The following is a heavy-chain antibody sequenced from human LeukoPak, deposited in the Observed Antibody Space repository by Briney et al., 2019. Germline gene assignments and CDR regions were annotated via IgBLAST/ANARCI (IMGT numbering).Heavy chain of an antibody. CDR3: ARHGDGSGGSCYKQRYAFGI. CDR2: IYTSGST. D-gene: IGHD2-15*01. V-gene: IGHV4-4*07. Sequence: SETLSLTCTVSGGSISSYYWRWLRDPAEKGREWVGRIYTSGSTNYNPPLKSRVTMSVVTSKNQFSLKLISVTAADTAVYYCARHGDGSGGSCYKQRYAFGIWGQGTMVTVSS. J-gene: IGHJ3*02. CDR1: GGSISSYY.